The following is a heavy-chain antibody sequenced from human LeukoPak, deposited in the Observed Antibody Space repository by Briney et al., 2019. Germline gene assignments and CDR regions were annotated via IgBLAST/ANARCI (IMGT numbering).Heavy chain of an antibody. J-gene: IGHJ4*02. V-gene: IGHV3-48*03. CDR1: GFIFSSYE. CDR2: ISGSGSTK. CDR3: ARGHCSSTTCYYFDY. Sequence: PGGSLRLSCAASGFIFSSYEMNWVRRAPGKGLEWVSYISGSGSTKYYADSVKGRFTISRDNAENSLYLQINSLRAEDTAVYYCARGHCSSTTCYYFDYWGQGTLVTVSS. D-gene: IGHD2-2*01.